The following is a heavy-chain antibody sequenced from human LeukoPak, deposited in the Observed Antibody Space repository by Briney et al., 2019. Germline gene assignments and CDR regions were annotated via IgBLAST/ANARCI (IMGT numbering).Heavy chain of an antibody. CDR1: GDSVSSTGYY. CDR2: IYYSGST. CDR3: ARGQWLSPFDY. D-gene: IGHD6-19*01. V-gene: IGHV4-39*07. J-gene: IGHJ4*02. Sequence: PSETLSLTCTVSGDSVSSTGYYWGWIRQPPGKGLEWIGTIYYSGSTYYNPSLKSRVTISVDTSKNQFSLKLSSVTAADTAVYYCARGQWLSPFDYWGQGTLVTVSS.